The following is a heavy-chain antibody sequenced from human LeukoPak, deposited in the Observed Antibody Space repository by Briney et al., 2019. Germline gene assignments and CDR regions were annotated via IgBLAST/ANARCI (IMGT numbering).Heavy chain of an antibody. CDR3: ARERISGSYGDAFDI. Sequence: SETLSLTCTVSGGSISSYYWSWIRQPPGEGLEWIGYIYYSGSTNYNPSLKSRVTISVDRSKNQFSLKLSSVTAADTAVYYCARERISGSYGDAFDIWGQGTMVTVSS. J-gene: IGHJ3*02. V-gene: IGHV4-59*12. CDR2: IYYSGST. CDR1: GGSISSYY. D-gene: IGHD1-26*01.